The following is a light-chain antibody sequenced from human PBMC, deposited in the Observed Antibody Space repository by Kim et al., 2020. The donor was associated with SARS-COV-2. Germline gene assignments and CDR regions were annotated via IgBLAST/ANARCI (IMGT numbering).Light chain of an antibody. CDR1: QDITND. Sequence: ASVADRISITCRAIQDITNDLGWYQQKPGVSPKRLIYAASNLQSVVPSSFSGSESGTEFTLTISSLQPEDFATYYCLQHTDFPWTFGQGTKVYIK. CDR3: LQHTDFPWT. J-gene: IGKJ1*01. V-gene: IGKV1-17*01. CDR2: AAS.